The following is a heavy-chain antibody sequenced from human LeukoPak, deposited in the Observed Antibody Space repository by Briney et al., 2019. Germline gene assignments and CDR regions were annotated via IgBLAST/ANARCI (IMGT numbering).Heavy chain of an antibody. Sequence: ASVTVSCKASGYTFTGYYIQWVRQAPGQGLEWMGWINSNSGGTNYAQKFQGRVTMTRDTSISTAYVELSGLTSDDTAVYYCARIRGGNNYHFDYWGQGTLVTVSS. CDR3: ARIRGGNNYHFDY. D-gene: IGHD1-26*01. J-gene: IGHJ4*02. V-gene: IGHV1-2*02. CDR1: GYTFTGYY. CDR2: INSNSGGT.